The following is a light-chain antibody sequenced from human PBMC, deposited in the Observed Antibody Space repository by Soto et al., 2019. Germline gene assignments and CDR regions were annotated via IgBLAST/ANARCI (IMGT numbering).Light chain of an antibody. Sequence: EIVLTQSPGTLSLSPGERATLSCRASQSVSNTYLAWYQQRPGQAPRLLIYDASSRATGIPDRFSGSGSGTDFTLTISSLEPEDFAVCYCQQYGSSPRTFGQGTKVDIK. CDR2: DAS. V-gene: IGKV3-20*01. CDR1: QSVSNTY. CDR3: QQYGSSPRT. J-gene: IGKJ1*01.